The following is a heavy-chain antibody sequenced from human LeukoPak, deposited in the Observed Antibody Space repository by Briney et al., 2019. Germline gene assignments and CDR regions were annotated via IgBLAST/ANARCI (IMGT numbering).Heavy chain of an antibody. CDR3: ARGRAVYYDSSGYYYGNWFDP. J-gene: IGHJ5*02. D-gene: IGHD3-22*01. CDR1: GVSISSYY. CDR2: IYYSGST. Sequence: SETLSLTCTVSGVSISSYYWSWIRQPPGKGLEWIGYIYYSGSTNYNPSLKSRVTISVDTSKNQFSLKLSSVTAADAAVYYCARGRAVYYDSSGYYYGNWFDPWGQGTLVTVSS. V-gene: IGHV4-59*12.